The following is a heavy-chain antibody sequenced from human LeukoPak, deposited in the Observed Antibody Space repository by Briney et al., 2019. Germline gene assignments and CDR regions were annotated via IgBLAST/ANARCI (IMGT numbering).Heavy chain of an antibody. J-gene: IGHJ4*02. CDR3: AKDIVATINYCEY. CDR1: GFTFSIYA. Sequence: PGGSLRLSCAASGFTFSIYAMSWVRQAPGKGLEWVSSISGSTGSTYYADSVKGRLTISRDNSKNTLYLQMNSLRAEDTAVYYCAKDIVATINYCEYWGQGTLVTVSS. CDR2: ISGSTGST. V-gene: IGHV3-23*01. D-gene: IGHD5-12*01.